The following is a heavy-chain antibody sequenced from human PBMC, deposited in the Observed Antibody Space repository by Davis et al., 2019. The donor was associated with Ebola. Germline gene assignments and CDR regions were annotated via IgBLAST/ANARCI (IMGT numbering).Heavy chain of an antibody. J-gene: IGHJ4*02. CDR1: GFSLSTSGMG. CDR3: TRLAYTNGWFYFDY. Sequence: SGPTLVKPTQTLTLTCTFSGFSLSTSGMGVGWIRQPPGKALECLGFIFWDDDRRYSPSLKSRLTITKDTSKSQVVLTMTNMDPADTATYYCTRLAYTNGWFYFDYWGQGSLVTVSS. V-gene: IGHV2-5*02. D-gene: IGHD2-8*01. CDR2: IFWDDDR.